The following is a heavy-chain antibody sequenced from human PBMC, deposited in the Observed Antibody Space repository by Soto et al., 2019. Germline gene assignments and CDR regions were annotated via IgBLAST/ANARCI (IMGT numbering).Heavy chain of an antibody. Sequence: SXTLSLTCTVSGGSTRSSLYQWFWIRQPPGKGLEWIGNVYYNGNTYYNPSLKSRLTIPVDTSNNQFSLKLQSVTAADTAVYYCARLSGSYNDRYFDYWGQGALVTVSS. CDR2: VYYNGNT. CDR3: ARLSGSYNDRYFDY. CDR1: GGSTRSSLYQ. V-gene: IGHV4-39*01. J-gene: IGHJ4*02. D-gene: IGHD1-26*01.